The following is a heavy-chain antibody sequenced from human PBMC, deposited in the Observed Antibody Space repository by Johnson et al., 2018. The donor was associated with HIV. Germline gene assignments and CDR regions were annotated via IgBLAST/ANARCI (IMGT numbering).Heavy chain of an antibody. Sequence: QVQLVESGGGVVQPGGSLRLSCAASGFNFSNYGMHWVRQEPGKGLAWVTFIRYDGSNKYYADSVKGRFTISRDNSKNTLYLQMNSLRAEDTAVYYCARGGAYCGGDCNAFDIWGQGTMVTVSS. CDR2: IRYDGSNK. D-gene: IGHD2-21*02. CDR3: ARGGAYCGGDCNAFDI. CDR1: GFNFSNYG. V-gene: IGHV3-30*02. J-gene: IGHJ3*02.